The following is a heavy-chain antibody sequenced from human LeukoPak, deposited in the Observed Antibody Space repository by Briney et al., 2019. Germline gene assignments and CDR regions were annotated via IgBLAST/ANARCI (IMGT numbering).Heavy chain of an antibody. J-gene: IGHJ4*02. CDR2: ISGSGDTT. D-gene: IGHD5-24*01. CDR3: AKDDAWLQYNS. CDR1: GFTFSSHG. V-gene: IGHV3-23*01. Sequence: GGTLRLSCAASGFTFSSHGMNWVRQAPGKGLEWVSGISGSGDTTYYADSVKGRFTISRDNSKNTLYLQMNSLRVEDTAVFYCAKDDAWLQYNSWGQGTLVTVSS.